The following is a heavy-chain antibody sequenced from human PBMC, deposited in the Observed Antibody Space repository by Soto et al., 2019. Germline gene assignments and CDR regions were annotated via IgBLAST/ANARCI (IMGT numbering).Heavy chain of an antibody. CDR3: ARGEQWLVRRYYYYGMDV. V-gene: IGHV3-33*01. CDR1: GFTFSSYG. J-gene: IGHJ6*02. CDR2: IWYDGSNK. Sequence: QVQLVESGGGVVQPGRSLRLSCAASGFTFSSYGMHWVRQAPGKGLEWVAVIWYDGSNKYYADSVKGRFTISRDNXKXTXXLQMNSLRAEDTAVYYCARGEQWLVRRYYYYGMDVWGQGTTVTVSS. D-gene: IGHD6-19*01.